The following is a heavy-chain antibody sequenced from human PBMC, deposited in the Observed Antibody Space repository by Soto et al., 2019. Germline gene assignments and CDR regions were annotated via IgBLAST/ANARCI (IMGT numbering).Heavy chain of an antibody. Sequence: EVQLLEAGGGLVQPGGSLRLSCAVSGFTFSSHAMSWVRQAPGKGLECVSSITGSGDSTYHADSVKGRFTISRDKSKSTLYLQMNSLRAEDTAVYYCAKDRQFSCWLSAQTFAYWGQGTQVTVSS. D-gene: IGHD6-19*01. J-gene: IGHJ4*02. CDR1: GFTFSSHA. V-gene: IGHV3-23*01. CDR2: ITGSGDST. CDR3: AKDRQFSCWLSAQTFAY.